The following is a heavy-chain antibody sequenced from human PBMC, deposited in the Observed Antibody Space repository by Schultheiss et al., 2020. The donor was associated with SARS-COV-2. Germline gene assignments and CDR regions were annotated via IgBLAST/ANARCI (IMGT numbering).Heavy chain of an antibody. J-gene: IGHJ6*02. CDR2: INPSGGST. Sequence: ASVKVSCKASGGTFSSYGISWVRQAPGQGLEWMGLINPSGGSTSYAQKFQGRVTMTTDTSTSTAYMELRSLRSDDTAVYYCARDVNAVRGVLIPGGMDVWGQGTTVTVSS. CDR1: GGTFSSYG. D-gene: IGHD3-10*01. CDR3: ARDVNAVRGVLIPGGMDV. V-gene: IGHV1-18*01.